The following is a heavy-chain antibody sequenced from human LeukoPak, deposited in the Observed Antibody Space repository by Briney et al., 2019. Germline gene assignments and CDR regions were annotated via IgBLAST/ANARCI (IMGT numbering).Heavy chain of an antibody. D-gene: IGHD6-6*01. CDR2: ISGSGGST. CDR1: GFTFSSYA. Sequence: PGGSLRLSCAAPGFTFSSYAMSWVRQAPGKGLEWVSAISGSGGSTYYADSVKGRFTISRDNSKNTLYLQMNSLRAEGTAVYYCAKTGGSIASNDDYWGQGTLVTVSS. CDR3: AKTGGSIASNDDY. J-gene: IGHJ4*02. V-gene: IGHV3-23*01.